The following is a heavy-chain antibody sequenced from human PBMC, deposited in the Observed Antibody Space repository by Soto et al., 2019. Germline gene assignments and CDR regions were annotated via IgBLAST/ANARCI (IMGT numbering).Heavy chain of an antibody. D-gene: IGHD5-12*01. Sequence: SETLSLTCAVYGGSFSGYYWSWIRQPPGKGLEWIGEINHSGSTNYNPSLKSRVTISVDTSKNQFSLKLSSVTAADTAVYYCARVVNSGLAFIDYWGQGTLVTVSS. CDR1: GGSFSGYY. V-gene: IGHV4-34*01. CDR3: ARVVNSGLAFIDY. J-gene: IGHJ4*02. CDR2: INHSGST.